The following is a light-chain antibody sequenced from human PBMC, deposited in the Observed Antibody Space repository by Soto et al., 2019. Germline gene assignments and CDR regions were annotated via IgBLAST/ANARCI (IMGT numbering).Light chain of an antibody. Sequence: DIQMTQSPSSLSASVGDRFTITCQASQDINKNLIWYQQKPGKAPKLLIYDASDLETGVPSRFSGSGSGTGFTFTISSLQPEDFATYYCQQYESLPPTFGQGTRLEI. CDR2: DAS. V-gene: IGKV1-33*01. CDR3: QQYESLPPT. J-gene: IGKJ5*01. CDR1: QDINKN.